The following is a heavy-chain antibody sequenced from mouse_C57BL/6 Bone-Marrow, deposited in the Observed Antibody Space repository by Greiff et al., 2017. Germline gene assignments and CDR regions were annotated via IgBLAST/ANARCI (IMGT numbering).Heavy chain of an antibody. Sequence: VQLQQPGPVLVKPGASVKMSCKASGYTFTDYYMNWVKQSHGKSLEWIGVINPYNGGTSYNQKFKGKATLTVDKSSSTAYMELNSLTSEDSAVYYCARGFSYYFDYWGQGTTLTVSS. CDR2: INPYNGGT. CDR1: GYTFTDYY. CDR3: ARGFSYYFDY. J-gene: IGHJ2*01. V-gene: IGHV1-19*01.